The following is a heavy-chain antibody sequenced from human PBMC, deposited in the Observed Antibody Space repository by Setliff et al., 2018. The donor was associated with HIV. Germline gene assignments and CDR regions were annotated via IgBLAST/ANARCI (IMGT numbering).Heavy chain of an antibody. J-gene: IGHJ6*03. D-gene: IGHD3-9*01. Sequence: GGSLRLSCAGSGFIFGTYAMYWVRQAPGKGLEWVSGINWNGEMTAYADSARGRFTVSRDNARKSLYLKMDSLTSEDTALYYCVRDGSLTGRYYHYMDVWGKGTTVTVSS. CDR2: INWNGEMT. CDR3: VRDGSLTGRYYHYMDV. CDR1: GFIFGTYA. V-gene: IGHV3-9*01.